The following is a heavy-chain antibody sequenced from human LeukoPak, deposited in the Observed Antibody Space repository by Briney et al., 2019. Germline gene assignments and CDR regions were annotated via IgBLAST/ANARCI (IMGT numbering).Heavy chain of an antibody. Sequence: GGSLRLSWAVSGVTLSSNHMSWVRQAPGKGLEWVSAIYSGGGTYYADSVKGRFTLSRDISKNTLYLQMNSLRAEDTAVYYCVRDASWGQGTLVTVSS. V-gene: IGHV3-66*01. CDR2: IYSGGGT. J-gene: IGHJ4*02. CDR1: GVTLSSNH. CDR3: VRDAS.